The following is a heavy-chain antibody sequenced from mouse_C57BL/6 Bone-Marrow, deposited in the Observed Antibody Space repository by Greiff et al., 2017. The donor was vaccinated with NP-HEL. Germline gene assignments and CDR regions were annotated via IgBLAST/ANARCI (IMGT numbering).Heavy chain of an antibody. Sequence: QVQLKQPGAELVKPGASVKMSCKASGYTFTSYWITWVKQRPGQGLEWIGDIYPGSGSTNYNEKFKSKATLTVDTSSSTAYMQLSSLTSEDSAVYYCARGGAYDYYAMDYWGQGTSVTVSS. CDR1: GYTFTSYW. D-gene: IGHD3-1*01. V-gene: IGHV1-55*01. CDR2: IYPGSGST. CDR3: ARGGAYDYYAMDY. J-gene: IGHJ4*01.